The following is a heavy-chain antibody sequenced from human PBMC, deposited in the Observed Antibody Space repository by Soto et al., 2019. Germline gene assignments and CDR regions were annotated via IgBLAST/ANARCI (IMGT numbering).Heavy chain of an antibody. CDR3: AKDKLGVATTGSDY. V-gene: IGHV3-23*01. CDR1: GFTFSSYA. J-gene: IGHJ4*02. Sequence: EVQLLESGGGLVQPGGSLRLSCAASGFTFSSYAMSWVRQAPGKGLEWVSAISGSGGSTYYADSVKGRFTISRDNSKNTLYLKMNSLRAEDTVVYYCAKDKLGVATTGSDYWGQGTLVTVSS. D-gene: IGHD5-12*01. CDR2: ISGSGGST.